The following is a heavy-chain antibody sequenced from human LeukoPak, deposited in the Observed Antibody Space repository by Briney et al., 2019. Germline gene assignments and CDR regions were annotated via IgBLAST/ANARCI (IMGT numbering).Heavy chain of an antibody. J-gene: IGHJ5*02. CDR2: INPNSGGT. CDR3: ARDRVVVVAATGVSWFDP. D-gene: IGHD2-15*01. V-gene: IGHV1-2*02. CDR1: GYTFTGYY. Sequence: ASVKVSCKASGYTFTGYYMHWVRQAPGQELEWMGWINPNSGGTNYAQKFQGRVTMTRDTSISTAYMELSRLRSDDTAVYYCARDRVVVVAATGVSWFDPWGQGTLVTVSS.